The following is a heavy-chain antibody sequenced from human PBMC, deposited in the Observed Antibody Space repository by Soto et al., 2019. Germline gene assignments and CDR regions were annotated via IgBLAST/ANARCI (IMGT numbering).Heavy chain of an antibody. CDR2: IGFDGKNE. J-gene: IGHJ4*02. V-gene: IGHV3-33*01. Sequence: PAGSIGLSCAACGFTFSSSGMHWVRQAPGKGLEWVAVIGFDGKNENYGDSVKGRFTVSRDNSRNTLYLQMNSLRVEDTAVYFCAREIGYSSTWPAYWGQGTLVTVSS. D-gene: IGHD6-13*01. CDR1: GFTFSSSG. CDR3: AREIGYSSTWPAY.